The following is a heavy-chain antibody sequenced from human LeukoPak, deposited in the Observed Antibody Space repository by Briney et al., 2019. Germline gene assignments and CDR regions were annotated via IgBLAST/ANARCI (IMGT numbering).Heavy chain of an antibody. D-gene: IGHD6-6*01. CDR1: GGTFSSYA. CDR2: IIPIFGTA. Sequence: SVKVSCKASGGTFSSYAISWVRQAPGQGLEWMGGIIPIFGTANYAQKFQGRVTITADKSTSTAYMELSSLRSEDTAVYYCARSEYINWYFDLWGRGTLVTVSS. CDR3: ARSEYINWYFDL. V-gene: IGHV1-69*06. J-gene: IGHJ2*01.